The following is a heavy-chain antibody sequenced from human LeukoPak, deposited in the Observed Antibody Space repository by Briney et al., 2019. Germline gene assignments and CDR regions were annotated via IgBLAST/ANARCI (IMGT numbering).Heavy chain of an antibody. J-gene: IGHJ4*02. D-gene: IGHD3-10*01. CDR3: AKDWKFYYVSGSFFPDN. V-gene: IGHV3-30-3*01. Sequence: GGSVRLSCAASGFAFSSYAVHWVRQAPGKGLECVAVISHDGSKKYYADFVKGRFTISRDNSKNTLYLHMNSLIPEDTAVYFCAKDWKFYYVSGSFFPDNWGQGTLVTVSS. CDR2: ISHDGSKK. CDR1: GFAFSSYA.